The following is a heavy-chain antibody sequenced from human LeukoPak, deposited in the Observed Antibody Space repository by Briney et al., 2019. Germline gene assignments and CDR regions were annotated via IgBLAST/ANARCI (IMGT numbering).Heavy chain of an antibody. CDR3: AKAGAVVVVVAKFFDY. V-gene: IGHV3-48*03. CDR2: ISSSGSTI. D-gene: IGHD2-15*01. CDR1: GFTFSSYE. Sequence: GGSLRLSCAASGFTFSSYEMNWVRQAPGKGLEWVSYISSSGSTIYYADSVKGRFTISRDNSKNTLYLQMNSLRAEDTAVYYCAKAGAVVVVVAKFFDYWGQGTLVTVSS. J-gene: IGHJ4*02.